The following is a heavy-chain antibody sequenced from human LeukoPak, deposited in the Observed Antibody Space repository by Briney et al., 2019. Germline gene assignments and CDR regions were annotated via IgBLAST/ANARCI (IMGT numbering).Heavy chain of an antibody. CDR2: ISSSSSTI. CDR1: GFTFSSYS. V-gene: IGHV3-48*04. Sequence: PGGSLRLSCAASGFTFSSYSMNWVRQAPGKGLEWVSYISSSSSTIYYADSVKGRFTISRDNAKNSLYLQMNSLRAEDTAVYYCAVRGEIVVVPAAENWFDPWGQGTLVTVSS. J-gene: IGHJ5*02. D-gene: IGHD2-2*01. CDR3: AVRGEIVVVPAAENWFDP.